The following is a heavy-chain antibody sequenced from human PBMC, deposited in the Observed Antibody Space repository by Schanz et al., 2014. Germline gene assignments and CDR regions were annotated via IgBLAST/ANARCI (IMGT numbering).Heavy chain of an antibody. D-gene: IGHD1-26*01. V-gene: IGHV3-30*04. Sequence: QVQLVESGGGVVQPGRSLRLSCAASGFTFSTCAMHWVRQAPGKGLEWVAVISYEGNDKYYGDSVKGRFTISRDSPKNRLYLQMNSLRPEDTALYYCAKDSRGSSFDMDVWGQGTTVTVSS. CDR3: AKDSRGSSFDMDV. CDR2: ISYEGNDK. J-gene: IGHJ6*02. CDR1: GFTFSTCA.